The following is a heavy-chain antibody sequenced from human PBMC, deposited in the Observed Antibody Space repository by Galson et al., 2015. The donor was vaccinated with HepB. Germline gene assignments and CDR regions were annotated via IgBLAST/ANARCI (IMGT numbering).Heavy chain of an antibody. Sequence: SLRLSRAAFEFTLSDYHMRWIRQVPGKGLVWVSRINNDGSTTWYADSVKGRFTISRDNAKNTLYLQMNSLRAEDTAVYYCARDGDTPLVPIDYWGQGTLVTVSS. CDR3: ARDGDTPLVPIDY. D-gene: IGHD5-18*01. V-gene: IGHV3-74*01. CDR1: EFTLSDYH. CDR2: INNDGSTT. J-gene: IGHJ4*02.